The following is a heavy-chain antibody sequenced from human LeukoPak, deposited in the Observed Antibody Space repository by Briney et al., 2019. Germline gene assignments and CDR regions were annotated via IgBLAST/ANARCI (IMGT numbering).Heavy chain of an antibody. D-gene: IGHD1-1*01. J-gene: IGHJ2*01. CDR3: TRGLTRHYGFFDL. V-gene: IGHV3-74*01. CDR2: INGDGSAT. CDR1: GFTFSSYW. Sequence: GGSLRLSCAASGFTFSSYWMHWVRQAPGKGLVWVSRINGDGSATTYADSVKGRFTISRDNATNTLYLQMNSLRAEDTAVYYCTRGLTRHYGFFDLWGRGILVTVSS.